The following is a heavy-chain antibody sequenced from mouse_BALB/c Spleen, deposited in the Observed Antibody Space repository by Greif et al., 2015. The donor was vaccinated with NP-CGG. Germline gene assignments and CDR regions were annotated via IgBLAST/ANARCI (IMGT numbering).Heavy chain of an antibody. J-gene: IGHJ4*01. CDR3: ARRDAMDY. CDR1: GFTFSSYT. Sequence: EVQLVESGGGLVQPGGSLKLSCAASGFTFSSYTMSWVRQTPEKRLEWVAYISNGGGSTYYPDTVKGRFTISRDNAKNTLYLQMSSLKSEDTAMYYCARRDAMDYWGQGTSATVSS. V-gene: IGHV5-12-2*01. CDR2: ISNGGGST.